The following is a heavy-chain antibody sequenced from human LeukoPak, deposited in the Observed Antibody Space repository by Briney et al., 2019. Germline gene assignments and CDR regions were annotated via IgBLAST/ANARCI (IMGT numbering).Heavy chain of an antibody. J-gene: IGHJ6*04. CDR2: IYYSGST. CDR3: ASLQYSSLSLAPV. V-gene: IGHV4-39*07. D-gene: IGHD6-13*01. Sequence: SETLSLTCTVSGGSISSSSYFWGWIRQPPGKGLDWIGSIYYSGSTYYNPSLKSRVTISLDTSKNQFSLKLRSVTAADTAVYYCASLQYSSLSLAPVWGKGTTVTVSS. CDR1: GGSISSSSYF.